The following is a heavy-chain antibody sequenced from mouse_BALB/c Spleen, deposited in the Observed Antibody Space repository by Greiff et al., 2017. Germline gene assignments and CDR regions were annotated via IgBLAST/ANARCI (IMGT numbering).Heavy chain of an antibody. V-gene: IGHV1-9*01. CDR2: ILPGSGST. CDR3: AGTGTNYAMDY. CDR1: GYTFSSYW. D-gene: IGHD4-1*01. Sequence: VQLQQSGAELMKPGASVKISCKATGYTFSSYWIEWVKQRPGHGLEWIGEILPGSGSTNYNEKFKGKATFTADTSSNTAYMQLSSLTSEDSAVYYCAGTGTNYAMDYWGQGTSVTVSS. J-gene: IGHJ4*01.